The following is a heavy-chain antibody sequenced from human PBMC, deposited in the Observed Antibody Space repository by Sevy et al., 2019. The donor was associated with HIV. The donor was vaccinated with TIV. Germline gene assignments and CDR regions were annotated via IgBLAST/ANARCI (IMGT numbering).Heavy chain of an antibody. CDR2: INSDGSST. CDR1: GFTFSSYW. V-gene: IGHV3-74*01. D-gene: IGHD3-10*01. Sequence: GGSLRLSCAASGFTFSSYWMHWVRQAPGKGLVWVSRINSDGSSTSYADSVKGRFPISRDNAKNTLYLQMNSLRAEDTAVYYCARDLPPDQGSGSYSNPYYMDVWGKGTTVTVSS. J-gene: IGHJ6*03. CDR3: ARDLPPDQGSGSYSNPYYMDV.